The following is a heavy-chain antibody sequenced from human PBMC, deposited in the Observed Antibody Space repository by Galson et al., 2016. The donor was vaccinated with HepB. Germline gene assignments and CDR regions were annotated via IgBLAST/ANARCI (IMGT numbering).Heavy chain of an antibody. CDR2: IYTSGST. D-gene: IGHD4-17*01. CDR1: RGSISSRSYY. J-gene: IGHJ6*04. Sequence: TLSLTCTVSRGSISSRSYYWSWIRQPAGKGLEWMGHIYTSGSTNYNPSLRDRVTISLDTSNNQFSLQLTSVTAADTAIYYCARDGHLRGVRGMDVWGKGTTVTVTS. CDR3: ARDGHLRGVRGMDV. V-gene: IGHV4-61*09.